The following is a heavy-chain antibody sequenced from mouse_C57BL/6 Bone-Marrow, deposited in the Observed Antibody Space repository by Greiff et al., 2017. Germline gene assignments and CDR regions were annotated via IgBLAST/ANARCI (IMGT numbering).Heavy chain of an antibody. CDR1: GYTFTSYD. CDR3: AKDSGSGDGYFDV. Sequence: VQGVESGPELVKPGASVKLSCKASGYTFTSYDINWVKQRPGQGLEWIGWIYPRDGSTKYNEKFKGKATLSVDTPSSTSYMELHSLTSADSAVYFCAKDSGSGDGYFDVWGTGTTVTVSS. V-gene: IGHV1-85*01. CDR2: IYPRDGST. J-gene: IGHJ1*03. D-gene: IGHD1-1*01.